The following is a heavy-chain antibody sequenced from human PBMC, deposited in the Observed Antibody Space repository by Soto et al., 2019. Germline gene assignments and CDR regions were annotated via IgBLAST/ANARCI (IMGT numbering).Heavy chain of an antibody. V-gene: IGHV3-23*01. CDR3: AKKVNSGPGSQYFDY. D-gene: IGHD3-10*01. CDR2: FRTSGDGGTT. Sequence: GGSLRLSCAASGFTFSIYSMSWVRHAPGKGLEWVSGFRTSGDGGTTYYADSVKGRFTISRDNSKNMLFLQMNSLRAEDTAIYYCAKKVNSGPGSQYFDYWGQGTLFTVSS. CDR1: GFTFSIYS. J-gene: IGHJ4*02.